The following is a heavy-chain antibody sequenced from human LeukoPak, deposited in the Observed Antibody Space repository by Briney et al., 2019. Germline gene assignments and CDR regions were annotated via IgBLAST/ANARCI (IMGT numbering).Heavy chain of an antibody. CDR1: GHFFGLYH. J-gene: IGHJ4*02. CDR3: ARQRYGDVYYFAS. V-gene: IGHV4-59*08. D-gene: IGHD3-9*01. Sequence: PSETLSLTCTVCGHFFGLYHWSCIPQPPGKGLEWLRYIYYTWSTNYNPSHKSRAPLSVDTSKNQVSSTDDAVTAAGPADYFLARQRYGDVYYFASWGQGTLVSVSS. CDR2: IYYTWST.